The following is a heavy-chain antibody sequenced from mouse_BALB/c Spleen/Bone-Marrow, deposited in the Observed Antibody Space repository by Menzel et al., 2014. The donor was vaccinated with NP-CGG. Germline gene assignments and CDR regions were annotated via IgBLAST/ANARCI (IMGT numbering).Heavy chain of an antibody. Sequence: QVQLKESGAELVKPGASVKLSCKASGYTFTSYWMHWVKQRPGQGLEWIGEIHPNSGNTNYNEKFKGKATLTVDTSSSTAYVDLSSLTSEDSAVYYCARIYYGNFYAMDYWGQGTSVTVSS. CDR1: GYTFTSYW. CDR2: IHPNSGNT. J-gene: IGHJ4*01. D-gene: IGHD2-1*01. V-gene: IGHV1S130*01. CDR3: ARIYYGNFYAMDY.